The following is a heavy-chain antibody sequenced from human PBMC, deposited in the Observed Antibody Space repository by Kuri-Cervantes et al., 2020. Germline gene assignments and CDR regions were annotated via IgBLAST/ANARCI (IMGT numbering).Heavy chain of an antibody. V-gene: IGHV3-30*02. J-gene: IGHJ6*03. D-gene: IGHD6-13*01. CDR3: ARVLSRAAADYYYYYMDV. CDR1: GFTFSSYG. CDR2: IRYDGSNK. Sequence: GESLKISCAASGFTFSSYGMHWVRQAPGKGLEWVAFIRYDGSNKYYADSVKGRFTISRDNSKNTLYLQMNSLRAEDTAVYYCARVLSRAAADYYYYYMDVWGKGTTVTVSS.